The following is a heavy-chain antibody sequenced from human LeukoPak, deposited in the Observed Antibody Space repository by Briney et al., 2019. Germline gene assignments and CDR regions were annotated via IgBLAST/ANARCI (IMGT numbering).Heavy chain of an antibody. CDR1: GFTFSDYY. V-gene: IGHV3-23*01. Sequence: GGSLRLSCAASGFTFSDYYMDWVRQAPGKGLEWVSAISGSGGSTYYADSVKGRFTISRDNSKNTLYLQMNSLRAEDTAVYYCAKTQSIAARREFDYWGQGTLVTVSS. J-gene: IGHJ4*02. D-gene: IGHD6-6*01. CDR2: ISGSGGST. CDR3: AKTQSIAARREFDY.